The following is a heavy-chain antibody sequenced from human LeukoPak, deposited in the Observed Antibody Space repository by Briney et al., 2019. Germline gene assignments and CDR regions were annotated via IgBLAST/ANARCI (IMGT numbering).Heavy chain of an antibody. CDR1: GFTFSSYG. J-gene: IGHJ3*02. Sequence: GGSLRLSCAASGFTFSSYGMHWVRQAPGKGLEWVAVISYDGSNKYYADSVKGRFTISRDNSKNTLYLQMNSLRAEDTAVYYCARDFPVQLGAFDIWGQGTMVTVSS. CDR2: ISYDGSNK. V-gene: IGHV3-30*03. D-gene: IGHD5-18*01. CDR3: ARDFPVQLGAFDI.